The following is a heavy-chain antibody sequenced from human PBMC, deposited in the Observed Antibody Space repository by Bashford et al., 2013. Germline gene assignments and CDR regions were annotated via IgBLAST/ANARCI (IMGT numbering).Heavy chain of an antibody. CDR3: AKTDNYGLNNWFDP. CDR2: ISYDGSNK. Sequence: GSLRLSCAASGFTFSSYGMHWVRQAPGKGLEWVAVISYDGSNKYYADSVKGRFTISRDNSKNTLYLQMNSLRAEDTAVYYCAKTDNYGLNNWFDPWAREPWSPSPQ. D-gene: IGHD4-17*01. CDR1: GFTFSSYG. J-gene: IGHJ5*02. V-gene: IGHV3-30*18.